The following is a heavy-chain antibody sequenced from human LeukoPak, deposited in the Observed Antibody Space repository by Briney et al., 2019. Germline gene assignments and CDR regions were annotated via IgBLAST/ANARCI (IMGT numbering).Heavy chain of an antibody. Sequence: SETLSLTCTVSGGSISSYYWSWIRQPPGKGLEWIGYIYHSGSTNYNPSLKSRVTISVDTSKNQFSLKLSSVTAADTAVYYCASGSYSIDAFDIWGQGTMVTVSS. CDR2: IYHSGST. CDR1: GGSISSYY. D-gene: IGHD1-26*01. CDR3: ASGSYSIDAFDI. J-gene: IGHJ3*02. V-gene: IGHV4-59*08.